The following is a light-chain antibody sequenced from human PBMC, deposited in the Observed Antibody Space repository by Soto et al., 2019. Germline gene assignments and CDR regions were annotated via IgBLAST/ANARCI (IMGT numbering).Light chain of an antibody. CDR1: QSVSSS. J-gene: IGKJ4*01. V-gene: IGKV3-15*01. CDR2: GAS. Sequence: EIVMTQSPATLSVSPGERATLSCTASQSVSSSLAWFQQKPGQAPRLLIYGASTRANGIPARFSGSGSGTEFTPTINSLQSEDFAVYYCQHYNNGTLTFGGGTKVDIK. CDR3: QHYNNGTLT.